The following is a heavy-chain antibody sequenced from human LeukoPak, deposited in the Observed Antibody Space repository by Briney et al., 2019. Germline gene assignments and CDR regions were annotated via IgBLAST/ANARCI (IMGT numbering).Heavy chain of an antibody. D-gene: IGHD3-10*01. CDR3: AREYGSGSYIDY. J-gene: IGHJ4*02. CDR2: IYYSGST. Sequence: PSETLSLTCTVSGGSISSYYWSWIQQPPGKGLEWIGYIYYSGSTNYNPSLKSRVTISVDTSKNQFSLKLSSVTAADTAVYYCAREYGSGSYIDYWGQGTLVTVSS. V-gene: IGHV4-59*01. CDR1: GGSISSYY.